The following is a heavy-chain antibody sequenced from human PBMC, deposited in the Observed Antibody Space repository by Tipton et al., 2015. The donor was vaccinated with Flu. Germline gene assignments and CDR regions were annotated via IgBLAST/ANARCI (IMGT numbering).Heavy chain of an antibody. V-gene: IGHV4-59*01. CDR1: GGSISSYY. CDR2: IYYSGST. Sequence: TLSLTCSVSGGSISSYYWSWIRQSPGKGLEWIGYIYYSGSTNYNPSLKSRVTISVDTSKNQFSLKLSSVTAADTAVYYCARDLGSSGSFDYWGQGTLVTASS. CDR3: ARDLGSSGSFDY. J-gene: IGHJ4*02. D-gene: IGHD6-13*01.